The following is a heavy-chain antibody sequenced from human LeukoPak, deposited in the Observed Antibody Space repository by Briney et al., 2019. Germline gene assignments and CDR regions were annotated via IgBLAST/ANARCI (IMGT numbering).Heavy chain of an antibody. CDR2: ISYDGSNK. Sequence: GGSLRLSCAASGFTFSNYAMHWVRQAPGKGLEWVAVISYDGSNKYYADSVKGRFTISRDNSKNTLYLQMNSLRAEDTAVYYCAREYVDYGDPGYYYGMDVWGQGTTVTVSS. D-gene: IGHD4-17*01. CDR1: GFTFSNYA. V-gene: IGHV3-30-3*01. CDR3: AREYVDYGDPGYYYGMDV. J-gene: IGHJ6*02.